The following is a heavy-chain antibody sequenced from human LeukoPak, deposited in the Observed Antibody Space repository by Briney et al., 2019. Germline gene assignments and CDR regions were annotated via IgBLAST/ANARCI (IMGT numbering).Heavy chain of an antibody. CDR2: IYTSGST. Sequence: SETLSLTCTVSGGSISSGSYYWSWIRQPAGKGLEWIGRIYTSGSTNYNPSLKSRVTISVDTSKNQFSLKLSSVTAADTAMYYCARGDYYGSGSYEPWGEMFDYWGQGTLVTVSS. CDR1: GGSISSGSYY. V-gene: IGHV4-61*02. J-gene: IGHJ4*02. D-gene: IGHD3-10*01. CDR3: ARGDYYGSGSYEPWGEMFDY.